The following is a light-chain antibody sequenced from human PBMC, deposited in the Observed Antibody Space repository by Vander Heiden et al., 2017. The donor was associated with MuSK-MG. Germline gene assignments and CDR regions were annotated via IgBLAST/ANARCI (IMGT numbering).Light chain of an antibody. V-gene: IGLV1-44*01. J-gene: IGLJ3*02. Sequence: QSLLTPPPSASGTPGHSFTISCSGSDSNIGTSTVSWYQQLPGRAPQLLIYSTNKRPSGVPDRFSGAKSGPSASLIISGLQSEDEADYSCAAWDDSLNGPVFGGGTKLTVL. CDR1: DSNIGTST. CDR2: STN. CDR3: AAWDDSLNGPV.